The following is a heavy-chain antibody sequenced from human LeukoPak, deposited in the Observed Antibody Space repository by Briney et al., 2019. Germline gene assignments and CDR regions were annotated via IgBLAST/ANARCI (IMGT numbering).Heavy chain of an antibody. D-gene: IGHD2-15*01. V-gene: IGHV1-69*13. Sequence: GASVKVSCKASGGTPNDYAITWVRQAPGQGLEWLGGIIPDFGITKYAQNFQDRVTITADESTSTAYMELSRLRSEDTAIYYCARMAYCSGGRCMSFFDPWGQGTLVTVSS. CDR1: GGTPNDYA. J-gene: IGHJ5*02. CDR2: IIPDFGIT. CDR3: ARMAYCSGGRCMSFFDP.